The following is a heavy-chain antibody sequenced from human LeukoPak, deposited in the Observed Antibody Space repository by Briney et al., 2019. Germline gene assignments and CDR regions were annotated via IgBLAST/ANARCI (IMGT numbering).Heavy chain of an antibody. CDR3: ARDYVGYYYDSSGLNNY. D-gene: IGHD3-22*01. CDR1: GFTFSDYY. V-gene: IGHV3-7*01. Sequence: TGGSLRLSCAASGFTFSDYYMSWVRQAPGKGLEWVANIKQDGSEKYYVDSVKGRFTISRDNAKNSLYLQMNSLRAEDTAVYYCARDYVGYYYDSSGLNNYWGQGTLVTVSS. J-gene: IGHJ4*02. CDR2: IKQDGSEK.